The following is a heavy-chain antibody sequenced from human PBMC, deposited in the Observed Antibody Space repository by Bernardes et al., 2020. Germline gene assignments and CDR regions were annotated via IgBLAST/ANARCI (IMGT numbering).Heavy chain of an antibody. Sequence: GSLRHSFAASGFTFSSYWMHWVRQAPGKGLVWVSRINSDGSSTSYADSVKGRFTISRDNAKNTLYLQMNSLRAEDTAVYYCALYDFWSGYYTYAFDIWGQGTMVTVSS. V-gene: IGHV3-74*01. CDR2: INSDGSST. CDR3: ALYDFWSGYYTYAFDI. J-gene: IGHJ3*02. D-gene: IGHD3-3*01. CDR1: GFTFSSYW.